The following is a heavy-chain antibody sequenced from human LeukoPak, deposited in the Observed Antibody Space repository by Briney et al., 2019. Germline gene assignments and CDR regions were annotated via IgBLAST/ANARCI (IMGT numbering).Heavy chain of an antibody. CDR3: AKDDRLSTGYGSSDY. J-gene: IGHJ4*02. CDR1: GFTFKSHW. D-gene: IGHD3-10*01. CDR2: ISGSGGTT. Sequence: GGSLRLSCAASGFTFKSHWMSWVRQAPGKGLEGGSVISGSGGTTYYVDSVKGRFTISRDNSKNTLYLQMNSLRAEDTAVYYCAKDDRLSTGYGSSDYWGQGTLVTVSS. V-gene: IGHV3-23*01.